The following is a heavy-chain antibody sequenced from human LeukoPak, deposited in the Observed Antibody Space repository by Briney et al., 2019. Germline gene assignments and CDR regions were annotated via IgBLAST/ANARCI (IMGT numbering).Heavy chain of an antibody. CDR3: ARDLVVATGPDY. Sequence: GGSLRLSCAASGFTVSSNYMSWVRQAPGKGLEWVSVIYSGGSTYYADSVKGRFTISRDNSKNTLYFQMNSLRAEDTAVYYCARDLVVATGPDYWGQGTLVTVSS. CDR2: IYSGGST. J-gene: IGHJ4*02. CDR1: GFTVSSNY. D-gene: IGHD5-12*01. V-gene: IGHV3-53*01.